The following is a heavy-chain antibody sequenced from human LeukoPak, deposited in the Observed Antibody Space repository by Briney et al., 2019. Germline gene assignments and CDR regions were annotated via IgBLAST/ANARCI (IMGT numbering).Heavy chain of an antibody. J-gene: IGHJ4*02. D-gene: IGHD2-2*02. CDR1: GGTFSSYA. CDR3: ARGTPYCSSASCYNY. CDR2: VNPNSGNT. V-gene: IGHV1-8*02. Sequence: GASVKVSCKASGGTFSSYAISWVRQAPGQGLEWMGWVNPNSGNTGYAQKFQGRVTMTRDTSISTAYMELSSLRSEDTAVYYCARGTPYCSSASCYNYWGQGTLVTVSS.